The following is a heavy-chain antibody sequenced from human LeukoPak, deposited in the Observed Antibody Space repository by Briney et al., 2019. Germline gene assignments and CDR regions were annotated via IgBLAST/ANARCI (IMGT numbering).Heavy chain of an antibody. Sequence: SGPTLVKPTQTLTLTCTFSGFSLSTSGVGVGWIRQPPGKALEWLALIYWDDDKRYSPSLKSGLTITKDTSKNQVVLTMTNMDPVDTATYYCAHALLAARYFDYCGQGTLVTVSS. J-gene: IGHJ4*02. CDR1: GFSLSTSGVG. CDR3: AHALLAARYFDY. D-gene: IGHD6-6*01. CDR2: IYWDDDK. V-gene: IGHV2-5*02.